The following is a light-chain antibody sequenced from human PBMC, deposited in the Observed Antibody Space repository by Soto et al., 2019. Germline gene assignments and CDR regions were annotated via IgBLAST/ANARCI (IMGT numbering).Light chain of an antibody. CDR2: SNN. Sequence: QSVLTQPPSASGTPGQRVTISCSGSSSNIGSNTVNWYQQLPGTAPKLLIYSNNQLPSGVPDRFSGSKSGTSASLAISGLQSEDEADYYCAAWDDSLKGLFGGGTKLTVL. CDR1: SSNIGSNT. CDR3: AAWDDSLKGL. V-gene: IGLV1-44*01. J-gene: IGLJ2*01.